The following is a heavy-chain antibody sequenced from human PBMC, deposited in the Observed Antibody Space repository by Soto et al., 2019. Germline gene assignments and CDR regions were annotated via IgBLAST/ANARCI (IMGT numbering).Heavy chain of an antibody. CDR1: GFTFSSYW. J-gene: IGHJ1*01. Sequence: GGSLRLSCAASGFTFSSYWMSWVRQAPGKGLEWVANIKQDGSEKYYVDSVKGRFTISRDNAKNSLYLQMNSLRAEDTAVYYCARARDGGGKHCTNGVCYTFGHAEYFQHWGQGTLVTVSS. V-gene: IGHV3-7*05. CDR2: IKQDGSEK. D-gene: IGHD2-8*01. CDR3: ARARDGGGKHCTNGVCYTFGHAEYFQH.